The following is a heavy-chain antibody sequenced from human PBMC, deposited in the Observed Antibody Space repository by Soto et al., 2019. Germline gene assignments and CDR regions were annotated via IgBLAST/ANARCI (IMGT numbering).Heavy chain of an antibody. CDR2: ISYDGSNK. Sequence: QVQLVESGGGVVQPGRSLRLSCAASGFTFSSYAMHWVRQAPGKGLEWVAVISYDGSNKYYTDSVKGRFTISRDNSKNPLSLPMHSPRVEATAGSYCARPLWRDDYHRGYFDLWGRGTLVTVSS. D-gene: IGHD4-17*01. V-gene: IGHV3-30-3*01. CDR1: GFTFSSYA. J-gene: IGHJ2*01. CDR3: ARPLWRDDYHRGYFDL.